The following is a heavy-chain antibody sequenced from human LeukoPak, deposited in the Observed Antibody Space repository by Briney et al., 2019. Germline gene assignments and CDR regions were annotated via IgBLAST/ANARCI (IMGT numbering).Heavy chain of an antibody. CDR2: ISGSGGST. D-gene: IGHD3-3*01. J-gene: IGHJ4*02. CDR3: ANLPSGYFHY. Sequence: GGSLRLSCAASGFTFSSYWMSWVRQAPGRGLEWVSAISGSGGSTYYADSVKGRFTISRDNSKNTLYLQMNSLRAEDTAVYYCANLPSGYFHYWGQGTLVTVSS. CDR1: GFTFSSYW. V-gene: IGHV3-23*01.